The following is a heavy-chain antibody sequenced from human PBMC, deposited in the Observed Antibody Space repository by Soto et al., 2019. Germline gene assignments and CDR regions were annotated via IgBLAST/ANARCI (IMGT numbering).Heavy chain of an antibody. J-gene: IGHJ4*02. CDR3: AHRPVGYAYYFDC. CDR1: GFSLSTRGVA. Sequence: QITLKESGPTLVKPTQTLTLTCTFSGFSLSTRGVAVGWFRQPPGKALEWLALIYWDEDKWYDPSLKTRLTSADDTSKHQVVLTMTNMDPVDTATYDCAHRPVGYAYYFDCWGEGTLVTVSS. CDR2: IYWDEDK. D-gene: IGHD5-12*01. V-gene: IGHV2-5*05.